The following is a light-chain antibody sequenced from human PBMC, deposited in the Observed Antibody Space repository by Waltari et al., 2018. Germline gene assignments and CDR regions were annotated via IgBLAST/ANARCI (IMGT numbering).Light chain of an antibody. Sequence: IMLTQSPGTLSLSPGERATLSCRASQSISRCLAWDQQKPGQAPRLLIYGASTRATGIPDRFSGSGSGTDFSLTISGLEPEDSAVYYCQHHFRLPATFGQGTKVEIK. CDR2: GAS. CDR3: QHHFRLPAT. CDR1: QSISRC. J-gene: IGKJ1*01. V-gene: IGKV3-20*01.